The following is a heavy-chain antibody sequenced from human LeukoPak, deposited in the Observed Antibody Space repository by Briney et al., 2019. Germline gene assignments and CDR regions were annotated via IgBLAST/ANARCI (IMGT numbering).Heavy chain of an antibody. J-gene: IGHJ5*02. D-gene: IGHD3-16*01. CDR3: ARDPLTTSGLWFDP. Sequence: GGSLRLSCAASGFTFSDYYMSWIRQAPGKGLEWVSYISSSGSTIYYADSVKGRFTISRDNAKNSLYLQMNSLRAEDTAVYYCARDPLTTSGLWFDPWGQGTLVTVSS. V-gene: IGHV3-11*01. CDR1: GFTFSDYY. CDR2: ISSSGSTI.